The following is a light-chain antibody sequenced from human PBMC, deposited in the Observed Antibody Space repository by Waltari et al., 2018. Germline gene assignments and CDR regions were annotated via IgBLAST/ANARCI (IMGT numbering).Light chain of an antibody. CDR3: AAWDKILSAYV. Sequence: QSVLTQPPSASGTPGQRVLISCSGSSSNIGADSMDWYKHFQGKAPKLLIYRNGHRPSGVPDRFSGSKSGTSASLALSGLQSEDEADYYCAAWDKILSAYVFGTGTKVTVL. V-gene: IGLV1-44*01. CDR2: RNG. J-gene: IGLJ1*01. CDR1: SSNIGADS.